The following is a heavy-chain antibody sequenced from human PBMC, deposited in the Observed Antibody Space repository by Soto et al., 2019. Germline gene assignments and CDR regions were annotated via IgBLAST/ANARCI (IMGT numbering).Heavy chain of an antibody. CDR2: IYQSGST. CDR1: GAPITSGAYS. V-gene: IGHV4-30-2*01. CDR3: ARDMSGCSSSDCYLSGWFDP. J-gene: IGHJ5*02. D-gene: IGHD2-21*02. Sequence: PSETLSLTCTVSGAPITSGAYSWSWIWQPPGKGLEWIGFIYQSGSTHYNPSLKSRVTISVDRSKNHFSLQLTSLTAADTAVYYCARDMSGCSSSDCYLSGWFDPWGPGTLVTVSS.